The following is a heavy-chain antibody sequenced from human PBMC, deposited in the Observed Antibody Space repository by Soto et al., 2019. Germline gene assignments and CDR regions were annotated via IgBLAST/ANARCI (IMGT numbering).Heavy chain of an antibody. V-gene: IGHV4-31*03. CDR1: GGSISSGGYY. CDR3: ARDMSDSSGGSHDAFDI. CDR2: IYYSGST. J-gene: IGHJ3*02. Sequence: SETLSLTCTVSGGSISSGGYYLSWIRQHPGKGLEWIGYIYYSGSTYYNPSLKSRVTISVDTSKNQFSLKLSSVTAADTAVYYCARDMSDSSGGSHDAFDIWGQGTMVTVS. D-gene: IGHD3-22*01.